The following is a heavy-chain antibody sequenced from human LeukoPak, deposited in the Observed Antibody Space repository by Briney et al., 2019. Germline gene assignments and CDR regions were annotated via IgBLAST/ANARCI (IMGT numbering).Heavy chain of an antibody. Sequence: PSETLSLTCTVSGGSISSDHWNWIRQPPGKGLEWIGCIYYSGSTYYNPSLKSRVTISVDMSKSQFSLRLTSVTAADAAVYYCARKNDFDIWGQGTLVTVSS. D-gene: IGHD2/OR15-2a*01. V-gene: IGHV4-59*01. CDR2: IYYSGST. CDR1: GGSISSDH. J-gene: IGHJ3*02. CDR3: ARKNDFDI.